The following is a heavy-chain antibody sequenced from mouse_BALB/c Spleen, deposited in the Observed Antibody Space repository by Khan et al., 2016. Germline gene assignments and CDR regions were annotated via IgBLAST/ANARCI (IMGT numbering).Heavy chain of an antibody. CDR1: GYTFSRNW. J-gene: IGHJ3*01. Sequence: QVQLQQSGAELMKPGASVKISCKASGYTFSRNWIEWIKERPGHGLEWIGEILPGTDSTNYNDKFKGKAAFTAESSSSTAYIQLNSLTSEDSAVYYCARGASWGQGTLVTVSA. CDR2: ILPGTDST. CDR3: ARGAS. V-gene: IGHV1-9*01.